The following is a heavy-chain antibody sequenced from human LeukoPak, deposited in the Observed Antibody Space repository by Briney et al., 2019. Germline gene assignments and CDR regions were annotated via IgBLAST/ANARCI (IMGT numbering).Heavy chain of an antibody. CDR2: INWDGGST. CDR3: ARDPGGYYDSSGYYH. Sequence: RPGGSLRLSCAAPGTTFPDHGMSLVRQAPGKGLEWVSGINWDGGSTGYGDSVKGRFTISRDNGKNSLYLQMNSLRAEDTALYYCARDPGGYYDSSGYYHWGQGTLVAVSS. J-gene: IGHJ5*02. CDR1: GTTFPDHG. V-gene: IGHV3-20*04. D-gene: IGHD3-22*01.